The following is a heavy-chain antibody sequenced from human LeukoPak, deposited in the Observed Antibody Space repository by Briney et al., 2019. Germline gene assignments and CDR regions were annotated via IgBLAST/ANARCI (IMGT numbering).Heavy chain of an antibody. Sequence: GGSLRLSCAASGFSFSSYWVNWVRQAPGEGLEWVANIQQDGSEKYYVDSVKGRFPISRDNVKNSLYLPMNSLRAEDTAVYYCSCSGMDVWGQGTTVTVSS. CDR2: IQQDGSEK. J-gene: IGHJ6*02. V-gene: IGHV3-7*01. CDR3: SCSGMDV. CDR1: GFSFSSYW. D-gene: IGHD2-15*01.